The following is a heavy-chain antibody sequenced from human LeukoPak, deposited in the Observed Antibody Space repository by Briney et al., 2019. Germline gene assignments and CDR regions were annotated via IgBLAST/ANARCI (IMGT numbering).Heavy chain of an antibody. J-gene: IGHJ5*02. CDR3: AKGRYGGYDYDWFDP. V-gene: IGHV3-21*04. D-gene: IGHD5-12*01. Sequence: GGSLRLSCAASGFTFSSYSMNWVRQAPGKGLEWVSSISSSSSYIYYADSVKGRFTISRDNAKNSLYLQMNSLRAEDTAVYYCAKGRYGGYDYDWFDPWGQGTLVTVSS. CDR2: ISSSSSYI. CDR1: GFTFSSYS.